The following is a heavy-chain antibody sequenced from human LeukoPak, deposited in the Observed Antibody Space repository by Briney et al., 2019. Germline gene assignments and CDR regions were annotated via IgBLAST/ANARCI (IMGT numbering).Heavy chain of an antibody. CDR3: VNYDYGDF. V-gene: IGHV3-23*01. D-gene: IGHD2-2*01. CDR2: ISGSGGST. J-gene: IGHJ4*02. CDR1: GFTFSSYA. Sequence: GGSLRLSCAASGFTFSSYAVSWVRQAPGKGLEWVSAISGSGGSTYYADSVKGRFSISRDNFKNTLYLQMNSLRPEDTAVYYCVNYDYGDFWGQGTLVTVSS.